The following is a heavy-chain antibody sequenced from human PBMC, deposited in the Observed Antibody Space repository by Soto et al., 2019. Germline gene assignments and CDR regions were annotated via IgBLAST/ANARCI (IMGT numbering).Heavy chain of an antibody. Sequence: EVQLVESGGGSVQPGRSLRLSCVASGFTFESYAMHWVRQVPGKGLEWVSGISWNSGSIGYEDSVKGRFTISRDNAPKSLYLEMNSLRVEDTAFYYCVKDIHEQWLVSHFEYWGQGALVTVSS. CDR1: GFTFESYA. D-gene: IGHD6-19*01. CDR2: ISWNSGSI. CDR3: VKDIHEQWLVSHFEY. J-gene: IGHJ4*02. V-gene: IGHV3-9*01.